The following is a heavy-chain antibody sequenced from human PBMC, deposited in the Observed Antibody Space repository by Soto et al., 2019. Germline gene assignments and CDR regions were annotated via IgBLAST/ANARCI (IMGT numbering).Heavy chain of an antibody. V-gene: IGHV1-18*01. D-gene: IGHD3-16*01. CDR3: ARGGTPIAY. CDR2: ISAYNGNT. CDR1: GYTFTNFG. Sequence: QVQLVQSGAEVKKPGASVKVSCKTSGYTFTNFGISWVRQAPGQGLEWMGWISAYNGNTNYAQKFQGRVTMTTDTTTSPAYIEVRRLRSDDPAVYYTARGGTPIAYWGQGTLFNVSS. J-gene: IGHJ4*02.